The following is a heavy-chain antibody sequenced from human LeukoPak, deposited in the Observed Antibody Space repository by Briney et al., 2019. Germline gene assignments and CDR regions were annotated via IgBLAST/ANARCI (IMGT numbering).Heavy chain of an antibody. CDR2: ISDDGSNK. V-gene: IGHV3-30*18. CDR3: AKDRGSGTAGDY. J-gene: IGHJ4*02. CDR1: GFIFSSYG. Sequence: PGGSLRLSCAASGFIFSSYGIHWVRQAPGKGLEWVAVISDDGSNKYYADSVKGRFTISRDNSKNTVYLQMNSLGAEDTAVYYCAKDRGSGTAGDYWGQGTLVTVSS. D-gene: IGHD3-10*01.